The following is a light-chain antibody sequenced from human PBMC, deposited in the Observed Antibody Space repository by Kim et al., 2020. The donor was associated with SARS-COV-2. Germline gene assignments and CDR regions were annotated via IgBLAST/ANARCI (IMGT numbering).Light chain of an antibody. CDR3: AAWDDRLRGVV. CDR1: SSNIGNNY. Sequence: PRFTTSCSGNSSNIGNNYVYWYQQHPGTAPKLVIYRNNQRPSGVPDRFSGSKSGTSASLAISGLRSEDGADYYCAAWDDRLRGVVFGGGTKVTVL. J-gene: IGLJ3*02. V-gene: IGLV1-47*01. CDR2: RNN.